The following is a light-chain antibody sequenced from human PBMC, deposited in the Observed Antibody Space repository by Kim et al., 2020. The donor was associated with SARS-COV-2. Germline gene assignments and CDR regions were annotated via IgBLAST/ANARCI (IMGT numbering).Light chain of an antibody. J-gene: IGLJ1*01. CDR2: EVS. CDR3: CSYAGSYV. CDR1: SSDVGSYNL. V-gene: IGLV2-23*02. Sequence: QSALTQPASVSGSPGQSITISCTGTSSDVGSYNLVSWYQQHPGKAPKLMIYEVSKRPSGVSNRFSGSKSGNTASLTFSGLQAEDEADYYCCSYAGSYVFGTGTKVTVL.